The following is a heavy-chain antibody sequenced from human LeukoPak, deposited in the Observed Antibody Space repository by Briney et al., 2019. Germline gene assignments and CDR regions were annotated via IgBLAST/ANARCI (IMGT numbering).Heavy chain of an antibody. CDR1: GFTFSSYG. D-gene: IGHD5-18*01. CDR3: ARDGVDTAMVF. CDR2: ISYDGSNK. V-gene: IGHV3-30*03. J-gene: IGHJ4*02. Sequence: GGSLRLSCAASGFTFSSYGMHWVRQAPGKGLEWVAVISYDGSNKYYADSVKGRFTISRDNSKNTLYLQMNSLRAEDTAVYYCARDGVDTAMVFWGQGTLVTVSS.